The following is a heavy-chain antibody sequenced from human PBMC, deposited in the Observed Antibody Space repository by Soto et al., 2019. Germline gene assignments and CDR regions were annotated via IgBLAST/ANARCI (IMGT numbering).Heavy chain of an antibody. J-gene: IGHJ4*02. Sequence: QILLQESGPGLVKPSQTLSLTCTVSGASISSGGYYWTWIRQHPGKGLEWIGYVYYGGNTNFNPSLRSRVAMSVDRSKNQVSLELKSVTVADTAVYFCARDRSGSRYFYPLWGQGTLVTVSS. D-gene: IGHD1-26*01. CDR1: GASISSGGYY. V-gene: IGHV4-31*03. CDR2: VYYGGNT. CDR3: ARDRSGSRYFYPL.